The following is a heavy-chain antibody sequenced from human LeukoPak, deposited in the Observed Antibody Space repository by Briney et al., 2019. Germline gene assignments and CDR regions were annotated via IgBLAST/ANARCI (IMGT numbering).Heavy chain of an antibody. J-gene: IGHJ5*02. Sequence: PGESLKIFCKGSGYSFTSYWIGWVRQMPGKGLELMGIIYPGDSDTRYSPSFQGQVTISADKSINTAYLQWSSLKASDTAIYYCVRGDITSRYVVWFDPLGQGTPVTVSS. D-gene: IGHD2-2*01. CDR1: GYSFTSYW. CDR2: IYPGDSDT. V-gene: IGHV5-51*03. CDR3: VRGDITSRYVVWFDP.